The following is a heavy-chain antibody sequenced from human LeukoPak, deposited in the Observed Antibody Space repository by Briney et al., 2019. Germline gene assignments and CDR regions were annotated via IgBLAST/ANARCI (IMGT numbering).Heavy chain of an antibody. V-gene: IGHV3-15*01. CDR3: TTGTLTSDY. J-gene: IGHJ4*02. D-gene: IGHD4-17*01. CDR2: IKTNTDVGTI. Sequence: GGSLRLSCVASGGTSRNSWMNWVRQAPGKGLEWVGRIKTNTDVGTIDYAAPVKGRFTISKDDSKNTLYLQMNSLKTEDTGIYYCTTGTLTSDYWGQGTLVTVSS. CDR1: GGTSRNSW.